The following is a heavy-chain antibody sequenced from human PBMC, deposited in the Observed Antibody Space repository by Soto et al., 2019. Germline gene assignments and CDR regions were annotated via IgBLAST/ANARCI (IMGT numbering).Heavy chain of an antibody. CDR2: IYWDDDK. CDR1: GFSLSTSGVH. D-gene: IGHD6-13*01. CDR3: AHAGNKAAAGYYFDY. V-gene: IGHV2-5*02. J-gene: IGHJ4*02. Sequence: VSGPTLVNPTQTLTLTCTFSGFSLSTSGVHVGWIRQPPGKALEWLALIYWDDDKRYSPSLKSRLTITKDTSKNQVVLTMTNMDPVDTATYYCAHAGNKAAAGYYFDYWGQGTQVTVSS.